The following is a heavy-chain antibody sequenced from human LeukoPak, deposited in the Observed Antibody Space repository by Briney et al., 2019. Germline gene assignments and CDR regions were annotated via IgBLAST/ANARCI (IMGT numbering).Heavy chain of an antibody. CDR3: ARDRVSINALDM. CDR1: GASISGHY. J-gene: IGHJ3*02. Sequence: SETLSLTCTVSGASISGHYLTWLRQPPGKGLEWIGYISHIGSTNYNPSLKSRVTISVDTSKNQFSLKLTSVTAADTAVYYCARDRVSINALDMWGQGTMVTVSS. D-gene: IGHD1-14*01. V-gene: IGHV4-59*11. CDR2: ISHIGST.